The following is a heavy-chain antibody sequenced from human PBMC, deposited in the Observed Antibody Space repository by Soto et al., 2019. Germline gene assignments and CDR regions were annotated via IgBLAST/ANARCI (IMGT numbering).Heavy chain of an antibody. CDR3: ARSTKVTREPVPAFAI. Sequence: PTDTVSITETGRGGSMCSYYWSWIRQHPGKGLEWIGYIYYSGSTNYNPSLKSRVTISVDTSKNQFSLKLSSVTAADTDVYYCARSTKVTREPVPAFAIRRHRTTVTVSP. D-gene: IGHD2-21*02. CDR2: IYYSGST. J-gene: IGHJ3*02. CDR1: GGSMCSYY. V-gene: IGHV4-59*01.